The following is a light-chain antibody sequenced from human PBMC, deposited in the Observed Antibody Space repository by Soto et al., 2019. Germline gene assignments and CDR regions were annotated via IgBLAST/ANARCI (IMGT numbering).Light chain of an antibody. CDR1: SSDVGGYNY. CDR3: SSYTSSSTLV. Sequence: ALTQPASVSGSPGQSITISCTGTSSDVGGYNYVSWYQQHPGKAPKLMIYEVSNRPSGVSNRFTGSKSSNTASLTISGLQAEDEADYYCSSYTSSSTLVFGGGTKVTVL. CDR2: EVS. V-gene: IGLV2-14*01. J-gene: IGLJ2*01.